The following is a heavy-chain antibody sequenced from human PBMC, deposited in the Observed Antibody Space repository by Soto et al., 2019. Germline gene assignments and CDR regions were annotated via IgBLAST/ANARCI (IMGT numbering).Heavy chain of an antibody. D-gene: IGHD2-15*01. J-gene: IGHJ6*03. CDR1: GFTVCSKS. CDR2: IYSGGST. V-gene: IGHV3-66*01. Sequence: GGSLKLSCAACGFTVCSKSMRWARPTSGRGLESVSLIYSGGSTSYADSVKGRFTISRDNSKNTLYLQMNSLRDEDTAVYYCARDGLNCSGGRCFGVPMDVWGKGTTVTVSS. CDR3: ARDGLNCSGGRCFGVPMDV.